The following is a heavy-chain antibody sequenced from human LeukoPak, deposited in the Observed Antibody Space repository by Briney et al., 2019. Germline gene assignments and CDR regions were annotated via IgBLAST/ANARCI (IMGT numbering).Heavy chain of an antibody. D-gene: IGHD3-22*01. CDR1: GYTFISYA. CDR3: AREYDSSGYYYGY. CDR2: INPSGGST. J-gene: IGHJ4*02. V-gene: IGHV1-46*01. Sequence: ASVKVSCKASGYTFISYAMNWVRQAPGQGLEWMGIINPSGGSTSYAQKFQGRVTMTRDMSTSTVYMELSSLRSEDTAVYYCAREYDSSGYYYGYWGQGTLVTVSS.